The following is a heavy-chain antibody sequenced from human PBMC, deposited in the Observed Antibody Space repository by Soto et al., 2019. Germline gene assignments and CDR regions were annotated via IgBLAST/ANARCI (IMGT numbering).Heavy chain of an antibody. V-gene: IGHV1-24*01. CDR1: GYTLTELS. J-gene: IGHJ4*02. CDR3: ATCARGSTSCYNYFDY. Sequence: GASVKVSCKVSGYTLTELSMHWLRQAAGKGLEWMGGFDPEDGETIYAQKFQGRVTMTEDTSTDTAYMELSSLRSEDTAVYYCATCARGSTSCYNYFDYWGQGTLVTVSS. CDR2: FDPEDGET. D-gene: IGHD2-2*02.